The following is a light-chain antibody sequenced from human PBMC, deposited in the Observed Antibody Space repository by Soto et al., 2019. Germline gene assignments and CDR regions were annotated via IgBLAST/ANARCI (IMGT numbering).Light chain of an antibody. J-gene: IGLJ1*01. CDR1: SSDVGGYNY. CDR2: EVS. CDR3: SSYTGASTFV. Sequence: QSVLTQPASVSGSPGQSITISCTGTSSDVGGYNYVSWYLQHPGKAPKLMIYEVSDRPSGVSNRFSGSKSGNTASLTISGLQAEDEADYYCSSYTGASTFVFGTGTKLTVL. V-gene: IGLV2-14*01.